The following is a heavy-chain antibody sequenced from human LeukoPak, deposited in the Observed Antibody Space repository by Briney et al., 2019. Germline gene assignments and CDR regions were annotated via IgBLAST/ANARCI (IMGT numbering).Heavy chain of an antibody. V-gene: IGHV4-34*01. CDR3: ARAGYCSSTSCYFSWFDP. CDR2: INHSGST. Sequence: PSETLSLTCAVYGGSFSGYYWSWIRQPPGKGLEWIGEINHSGSTNYNPSLKSRVTISVDTSKNQFSLKLSSVTAADTAVYYCARAGYCSSTSCYFSWFDPWGQGTLVTVSS. D-gene: IGHD2-2*01. J-gene: IGHJ5*02. CDR1: GGSFSGYY.